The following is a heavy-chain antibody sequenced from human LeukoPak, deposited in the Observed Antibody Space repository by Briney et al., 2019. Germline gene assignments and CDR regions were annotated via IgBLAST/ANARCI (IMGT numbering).Heavy chain of an antibody. J-gene: IGHJ3*02. CDR1: GFTFSSYA. CDR2: ISASGSST. V-gene: IGHV3-23*01. D-gene: IGHD2-2*01. CDR3: AKKVVSTVGPPRVFDI. Sequence: GSVRLSCSASGFTFSSYAMYWVRQAPGKGLEWVSAISASGSSTSYADSVTGRFTLSRDNSKSTLYLQMNSLRAEDTAVYYCAKKVVSTVGPPRVFDIWGQGTMVTVS.